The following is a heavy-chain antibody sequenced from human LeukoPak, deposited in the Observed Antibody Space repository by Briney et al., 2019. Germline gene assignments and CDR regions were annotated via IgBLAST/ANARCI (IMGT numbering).Heavy chain of an antibody. V-gene: IGHV3-15*01. CDR3: STDFAAYSGYFRPP. Sequence: PGGSLRLSCAASGFTFSNAWMSWVRQAPGKGLEWVGRIKSKTDGGTTDYAAPVKDRFTISRDDSKNTLYLQMNSLKTEDTAVYYCSTDFAAYSGYFRPPWGQGTLVTVSS. D-gene: IGHD5-12*01. CDR1: GFTFSNAW. CDR2: IKSKTDGGTT. J-gene: IGHJ5*02.